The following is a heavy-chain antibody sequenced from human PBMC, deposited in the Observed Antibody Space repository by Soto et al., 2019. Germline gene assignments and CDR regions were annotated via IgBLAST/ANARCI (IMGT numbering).Heavy chain of an antibody. CDR1: GFPFSSYA. CDR3: AKGLYFAKYYMDA. J-gene: IGHJ6*03. D-gene: IGHD3-10*01. V-gene: IGHV3-23*01. CDR2: ISDSGGST. Sequence: PGGSMRLSCAASGFPFSSYAMTWVRQAPGKGLDWVSGISDSGGSTYYADSVRGRFTISRDTSKNTLYLQMSGLRAEDTAVYYSAKGLYFAKYYMDAWGKGTTVTVSS.